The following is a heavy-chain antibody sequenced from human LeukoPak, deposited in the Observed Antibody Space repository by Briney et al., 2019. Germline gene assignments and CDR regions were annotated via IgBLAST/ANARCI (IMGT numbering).Heavy chain of an antibody. D-gene: IGHD3-22*01. J-gene: IGHJ6*02. V-gene: IGHV5-51*01. Sequence: GESLKISCKGCGYSFANYWIGWVRQMPGKGLEWMGIIYPGDSDTRYSPSFQGQVTISADKSISTAYLQWSSLKASDTAMYYCARQDGITMIVGPMDVWGQGTTVTVSS. CDR1: GYSFANYW. CDR3: ARQDGITMIVGPMDV. CDR2: IYPGDSDT.